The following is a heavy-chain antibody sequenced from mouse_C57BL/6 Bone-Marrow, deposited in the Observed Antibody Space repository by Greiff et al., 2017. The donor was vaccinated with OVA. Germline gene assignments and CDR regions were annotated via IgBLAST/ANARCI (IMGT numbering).Heavy chain of an antibody. J-gene: IGHJ4*01. V-gene: IGHV5-6*02. Sequence: EVLLVESGADLVKPGGSLKLSCAASGFTFSSYGMSWVRQTPDKRLEWVATISRGGSYTYYPDRVKGRFTISRDNSSNTLYLQMSSLKSEDTAVYYCARRGVTTGDYYAMDYWGQGTSVTVAS. CDR1: GFTFSSYG. CDR3: ARRGVTTGDYYAMDY. CDR2: ISRGGSYT. D-gene: IGHD2-2*01.